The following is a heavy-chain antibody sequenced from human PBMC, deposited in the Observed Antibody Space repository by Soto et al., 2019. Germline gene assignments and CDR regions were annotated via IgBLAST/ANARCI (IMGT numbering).Heavy chain of an antibody. CDR2: MNPNSGNT. CDR1: GYTFTSYD. CDR3: ARNIVVVPAAKGDYYYYYMDV. Sequence: ASVKVSCKASGYTFTSYDINWVRQATGQGLEWMGWMNPNSGNTGYAQKFQGRVTMTRNTSISTAYMELSSLRSEDTAVYYCARNIVVVPAAKGDYYYYYMDVWGKGTTVTVSS. V-gene: IGHV1-8*01. J-gene: IGHJ6*03. D-gene: IGHD2-2*01.